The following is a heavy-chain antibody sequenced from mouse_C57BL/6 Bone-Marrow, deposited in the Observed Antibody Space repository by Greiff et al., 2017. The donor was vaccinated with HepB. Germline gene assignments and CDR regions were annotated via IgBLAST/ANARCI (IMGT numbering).Heavy chain of an antibody. CDR1: GYAFTNYL. J-gene: IGHJ2*01. CDR3: ARTSAPPVVATDYFDY. D-gene: IGHD1-1*01. V-gene: IGHV1-54*01. CDR2: INPGSGGT. Sequence: QVQLQQSGAELVRPGTSVKVSCKASGYAFTNYLIEWVKQRPGQGLEWIGVINPGSGGTNYNEKFKGKATLTADKSSSTAYMQLSSLTSEDSAVYFCARTSAPPVVATDYFDYWGQGTTLTVSS.